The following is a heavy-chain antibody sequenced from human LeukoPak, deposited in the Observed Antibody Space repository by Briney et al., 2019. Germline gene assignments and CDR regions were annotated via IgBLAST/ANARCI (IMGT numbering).Heavy chain of an antibody. Sequence: ASVKVSFKASGYAFTSYDINWVRQATGQGLEWMGWMNPNSGNTGYAQKFQGRVTMTRNTSISTAYMELSSLRSEDTAVYYCAVSSSWYFSLDYWGQGTLVTVSS. D-gene: IGHD6-13*01. CDR1: GYAFTSYD. CDR2: MNPNSGNT. CDR3: AVSSSWYFSLDY. V-gene: IGHV1-8*01. J-gene: IGHJ4*02.